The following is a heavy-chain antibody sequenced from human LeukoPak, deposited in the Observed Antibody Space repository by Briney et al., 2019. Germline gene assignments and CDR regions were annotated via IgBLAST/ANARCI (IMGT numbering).Heavy chain of an antibody. CDR1: GGSISSNY. D-gene: IGHD5-24*01. V-gene: IGHV4-59*01. J-gene: IGHJ4*02. CDR3: ARAGIMATTPFGY. Sequence: KPSETLSLTCTVSGGSISSNYWSWIRQPPGKGLEWIGYIFYTGSTNYNPSLKSRVTISVDTSKNQFSLRLSSVTAADTAVYYCARAGIMATTPFGYWGQGTLVSVSS. CDR2: IFYTGST.